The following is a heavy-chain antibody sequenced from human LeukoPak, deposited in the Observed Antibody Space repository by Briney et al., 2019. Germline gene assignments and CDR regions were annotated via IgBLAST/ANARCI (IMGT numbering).Heavy chain of an antibody. CDR2: INWNGGST. V-gene: IGHV3-20*04. CDR3: ARGYSGYGPSDY. CDR1: GFTFDDYG. Sequence: GGSLRLSCAASGFTFDDYGMSWVRQAPGKGVEWGSGINWNGGSTGYADSVKGRFTISRDNAKNSLYLQLNSLRAEDTALYYCARGYSGYGPSDYWGQGTQVTVSS. J-gene: IGHJ4*02. D-gene: IGHD5-12*01.